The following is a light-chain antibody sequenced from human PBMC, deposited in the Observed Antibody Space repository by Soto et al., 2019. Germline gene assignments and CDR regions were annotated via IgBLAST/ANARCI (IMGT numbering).Light chain of an antibody. J-gene: IGKJ1*01. Sequence: DIQMTQSPSSLSASIGDRVTITCRASQAISNYLAWYQQRPGRVPKLLIYGASTMHSGVPSRFSGSGSGTDFTLNINSLQPEDVATYYCQSYNSAPQTFGQGTKVEIK. CDR3: QSYNSAPQT. V-gene: IGKV1-27*01. CDR1: QAISNY. CDR2: GAS.